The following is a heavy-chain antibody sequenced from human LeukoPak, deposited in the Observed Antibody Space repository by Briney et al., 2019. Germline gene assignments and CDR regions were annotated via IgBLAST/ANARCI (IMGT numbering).Heavy chain of an antibody. CDR3: ATENEQLVLRDAFDI. Sequence: ASVKVSCKVSGYTLTELSMHWVRQAPGKGLEWMGGFDPEDGETIYAQKFQGRVTMTEDTSTDTAYMELSSLRSEDTAVYYCATENEQLVLRDAFDIWGQGTMVTVSS. CDR2: FDPEDGET. D-gene: IGHD6-13*01. J-gene: IGHJ3*02. CDR1: GYTLTELS. V-gene: IGHV1-24*01.